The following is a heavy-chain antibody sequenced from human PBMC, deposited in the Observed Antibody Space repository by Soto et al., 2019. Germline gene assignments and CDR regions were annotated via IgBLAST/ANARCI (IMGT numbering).Heavy chain of an antibody. D-gene: IGHD3-22*01. J-gene: IGHJ6*02. V-gene: IGHV3-30*18. CDR2: ISHDGSNK. Sequence: QVQLVESGGGVVQPGRSLRLSCAASGFTFYKYGMHWVRQAPGKGLEWVALISHDGSNKYYVDSVKGRFTIARDNSKNTVFLQMNSLRPEDTALYFCAKDDSNRWCNYYAMDVWGQGTTVTVSS. CDR1: GFTFYKYG. CDR3: AKDDSNRWCNYYAMDV.